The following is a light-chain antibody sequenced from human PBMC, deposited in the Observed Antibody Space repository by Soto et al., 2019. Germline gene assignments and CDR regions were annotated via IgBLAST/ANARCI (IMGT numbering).Light chain of an antibody. V-gene: IGKV1-39*01. CDR2: EKS. Sequence: DIQMTQSPSSLSASLGDRVTITCLASQRVTKYLNWYQQHPGKAPKLLIYEKSSLQSGVPSRLSGSGSGKDFTITISSLQPEDFATYFCQQSYSTLWTFGQGTKVDIK. CDR3: QQSYSTLWT. CDR1: QRVTKY. J-gene: IGKJ1*01.